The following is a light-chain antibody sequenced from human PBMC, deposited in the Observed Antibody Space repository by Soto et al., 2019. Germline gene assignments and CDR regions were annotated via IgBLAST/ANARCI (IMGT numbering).Light chain of an antibody. Sequence: QSALTQPASVSGSPGQSIAISCTGTSRDIGSYNYVSWYRHHPGKAPQSIIYEVNKRPSGVSGRLSGSKSGNTASLTISGVQAEDEAAYYCCSFTSSGTWVFGGGTALTV. V-gene: IGLV2-14*01. J-gene: IGLJ3*02. CDR1: SRDIGSYNY. CDR2: EVN. CDR3: CSFTSSGTWV.